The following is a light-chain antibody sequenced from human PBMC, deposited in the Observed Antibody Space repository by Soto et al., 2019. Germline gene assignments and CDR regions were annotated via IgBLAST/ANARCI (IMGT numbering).Light chain of an antibody. V-gene: IGLV7-46*01. Sequence: QAVVTQEPSLTVSPGGTVTLTCGSSTGAVTSGHYPYWFQQKPGQAPRTLIYDTSNKHSWTPARFSGSLLGGKAALPLSGVQPEDEAEYYCLLSYSGATGVFGTGTKVTVL. CDR3: LLSYSGATGV. CDR1: TGAVTSGHY. J-gene: IGLJ1*01. CDR2: DTS.